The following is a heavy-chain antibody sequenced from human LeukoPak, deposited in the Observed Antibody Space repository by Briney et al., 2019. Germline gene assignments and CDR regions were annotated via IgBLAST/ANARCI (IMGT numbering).Heavy chain of an antibody. CDR1: GGSISSYY. CDR3: ARTATVVIVNDAFDI. J-gene: IGHJ3*02. CDR2: IYYSGST. D-gene: IGHD4-23*01. V-gene: IGHV4-59*01. Sequence: PSETLSLTCTVSGGSISSYYWSWIRQRPGKGLEWIGYIYYSGSTNYNPSLKSRVTISVDTSKNQFSLKLSSVTAADTAVYYCARTATVVIVNDAFDIWGQGTMVTVSS.